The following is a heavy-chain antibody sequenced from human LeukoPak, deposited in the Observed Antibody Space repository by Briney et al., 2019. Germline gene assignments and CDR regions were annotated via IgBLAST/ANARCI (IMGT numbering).Heavy chain of an antibody. CDR2: IIPIFGTA. D-gene: IGHD4-17*01. J-gene: IGHJ4*02. CDR1: GGTFSSYA. CDR3: AVTRTGTVTTFDY. Sequence: ASVKVSCKASGGTFSSYAISWVRQAPGQGLEWMGRIIPIFGTANYAQKFQGRVTITTDESTSTAYMELSSLRSEDTAVYYCAVTRTGTVTTFDYWGQGTLVTVSP. V-gene: IGHV1-69*05.